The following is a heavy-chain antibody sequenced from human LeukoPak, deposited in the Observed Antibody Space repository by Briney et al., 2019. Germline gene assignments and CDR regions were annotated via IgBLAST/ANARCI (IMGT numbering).Heavy chain of an antibody. V-gene: IGHV3-30-3*01. CDR1: GFTFSSYA. CDR3: ARGYYDSSGHPGNLDY. D-gene: IGHD3-22*01. CDR2: ISYDGSNK. J-gene: IGHJ4*02. Sequence: GGSLRLSCAASGFTFSSYAMHWVRQAPGKGLEWVAVISYDGSNKYYADSVKGRFTISRDNSNNTLYLQMNSLRAEDTAVYYCARGYYDSSGHPGNLDYWGQGTLVTVSS.